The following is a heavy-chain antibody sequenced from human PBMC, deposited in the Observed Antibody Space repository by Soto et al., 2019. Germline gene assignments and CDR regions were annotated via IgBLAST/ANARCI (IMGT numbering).Heavy chain of an antibody. Sequence: GSLRLSCAASGFTFSDYYMSWIRQAPGKGLEWVSYISSSGSTIYYADSVKGRFTISRDNAKNSLYLQMNSLRAEDTAVYYCARLPVLRYFDWFPSPYQLLPYWGQGTLVTVSS. V-gene: IGHV3-11*01. CDR2: ISSSGSTI. J-gene: IGHJ4*02. CDR1: GFTFSDYY. CDR3: ARLPVLRYFDWFPSPYQLLPY. D-gene: IGHD3-9*01.